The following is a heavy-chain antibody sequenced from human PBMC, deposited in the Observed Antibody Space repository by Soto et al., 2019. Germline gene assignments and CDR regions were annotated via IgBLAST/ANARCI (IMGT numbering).Heavy chain of an antibody. Sequence: ASVKVSCKASGGTFSSYAISWVRQAPGQGLEWMGGIIPIFGTANYAQKFQGRVTITADESTSTAYMELSSLRSEDTAVYYCARDRRSTIFGVVTAGLDYWGQGTMVTVSS. CDR3: ARDRRSTIFGVVTAGLDY. D-gene: IGHD3-3*01. CDR2: IIPIFGTA. CDR1: GGTFSSYA. J-gene: IGHJ4*02. V-gene: IGHV1-69*13.